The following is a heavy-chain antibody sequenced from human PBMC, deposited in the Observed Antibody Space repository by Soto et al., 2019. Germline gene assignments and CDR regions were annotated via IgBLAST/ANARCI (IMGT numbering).Heavy chain of an antibody. CDR1: GYTITCCA. D-gene: IGHD6-13*01. CDR2: VNAGDGDT. CDR3: ARDGDGEVKIAAAMAY. Sequence: QVQLLQSGAEVKKPGASVRVSCKASGYTITCCAMHWVRQAPGQRPEWIGWVNAGDGDTKYSEKFQGRITLIRDTIASTTYMELYSLTSEDTAIYYCARDGDGEVKIAAAMAYWGQGTLVTVSS. J-gene: IGHJ4*02. V-gene: IGHV1-3*01.